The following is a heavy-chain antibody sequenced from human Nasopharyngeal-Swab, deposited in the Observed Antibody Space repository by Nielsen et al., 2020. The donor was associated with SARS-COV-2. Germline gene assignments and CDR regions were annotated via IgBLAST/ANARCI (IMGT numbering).Heavy chain of an antibody. Sequence: GESLKISCAASGFTFSSYSMNWVRQAPGKGLEWVSSISSSSSYIYYADSVKGRFTISRDNAKNSLYLQMNRLRAEDTAVYYCARERARFLEWLLYGTFDYWGQGTLVTVSS. CDR2: ISSSSSYI. D-gene: IGHD3-3*01. CDR1: GFTFSSYS. CDR3: ARERARFLEWLLYGTFDY. J-gene: IGHJ4*02. V-gene: IGHV3-21*01.